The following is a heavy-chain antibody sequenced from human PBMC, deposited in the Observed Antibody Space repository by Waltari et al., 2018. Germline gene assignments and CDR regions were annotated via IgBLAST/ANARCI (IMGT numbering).Heavy chain of an antibody. CDR1: GGTFNDHY. CDR3: ASSYYDTSGYSPFDY. Sequence: QVQLQQWGAGLLKPSETLSLTCAVYGGTFNDHYWNWIRQPPGKGLEWIGQINDSGSTNYNPSLRSRVTISVDTSKNQFSLNLSSVTAAETAVYYCASSYYDTSGYSPFDYWGQGTLVTVSS. V-gene: IGHV4-34*01. J-gene: IGHJ4*02. D-gene: IGHD3-22*01. CDR2: INDSGST.